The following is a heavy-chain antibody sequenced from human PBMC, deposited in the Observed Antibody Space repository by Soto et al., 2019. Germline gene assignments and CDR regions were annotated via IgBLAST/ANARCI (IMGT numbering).Heavy chain of an antibody. CDR1: RFTFPSSW. Sequence: EVQLVESGGGLVQPGGSLRLSCAVSRFTFPSSWMSWVRQAPGKGLEWVANIKQDGSEAYYVDSVKGRFTMSRDNAWTSLYLQINSLSAADTAVYYCAGIQNNWFDPWGQGTMVTVSS. J-gene: IGHJ5*02. CDR2: IKQDGSEA. V-gene: IGHV3-7*01. D-gene: IGHD1-20*01. CDR3: AGIQNNWFDP.